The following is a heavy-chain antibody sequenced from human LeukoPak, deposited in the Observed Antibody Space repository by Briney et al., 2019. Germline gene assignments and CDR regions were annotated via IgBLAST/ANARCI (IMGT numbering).Heavy chain of an antibody. Sequence: SETLSLTCTVSGGSISSSSYHWGWIRQPPGKGLEWIGSIYYSGSTYYNPSLKSRVTISVDTSKNQFSLKLSSVTAADTAVYYCARRSNNYDILTGRNLDYGMDVWGQGTTVTVSS. CDR3: ARRSNNYDILTGRNLDYGMDV. V-gene: IGHV4-39*01. J-gene: IGHJ6*02. CDR2: IYYSGST. CDR1: GGSISSSSYH. D-gene: IGHD3-9*01.